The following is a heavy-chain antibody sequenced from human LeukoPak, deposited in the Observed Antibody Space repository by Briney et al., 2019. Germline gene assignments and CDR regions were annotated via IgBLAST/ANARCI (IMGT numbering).Heavy chain of an antibody. CDR3: GNALGI. J-gene: IGHJ4*02. CDR2: ISGNGGHDT. CDR1: ELNIVGYA. D-gene: IGHD7-27*01. Sequence: GGSLRLSCGVSELNIVGYAMTWARQVPGKGLEWVSSISGNGGHDTHYGDSVKGRFTISRDDSKNTLYLQMNRLRVENTAVCYGGNALGIWGQGALVTVSS. V-gene: IGHV3-23*02.